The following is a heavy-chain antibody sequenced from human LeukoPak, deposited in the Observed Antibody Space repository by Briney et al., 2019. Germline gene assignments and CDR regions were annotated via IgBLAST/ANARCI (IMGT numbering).Heavy chain of an antibody. D-gene: IGHD3-10*01. J-gene: IGHJ4*02. V-gene: IGHV4-38-2*01. Sequence: KPSETLSLTCAVYAYSISDGYFWAWIRQPPGKGLEWIGSIYHSGSTYYSPSLKSRVTISVDTSKNQFSLKMSSVTAADTAVYYCARMSGYYGSGSYYKGTYYFDYWGQGTLVTVSS. CDR1: AYSISDGYF. CDR2: IYHSGST. CDR3: ARMSGYYGSGSYYKGTYYFDY.